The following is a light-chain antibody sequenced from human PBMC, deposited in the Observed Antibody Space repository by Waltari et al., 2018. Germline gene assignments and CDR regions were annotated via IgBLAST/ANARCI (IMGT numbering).Light chain of an antibody. CDR2: EGN. J-gene: IGLJ3*02. Sequence: QSALMQPASVSGSPGQSITMSCTETNSAVGTHNLFSWYQQHPGKAPKLMIYEGNKRPSGVSYRFSGSKSGNTASLTISGLQAEDEADYYCSSYAGSSSPRVFGGGTKLTVL. V-gene: IGLV2-23*01. CDR3: SSYAGSSSPRV. CDR1: NSAVGTHNL.